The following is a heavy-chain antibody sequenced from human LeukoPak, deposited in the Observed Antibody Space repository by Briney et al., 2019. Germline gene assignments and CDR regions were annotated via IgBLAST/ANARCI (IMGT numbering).Heavy chain of an antibody. D-gene: IGHD6-19*01. CDR1: GGSVSTIDNY. CDR3: AREDAVSSDDAFDL. Sequence: SETLSLTCTVSGGSVSTIDNYWGWIRQPPGKGLEWIGSVYYSGSTYYNAPLKSRVTISVDTSKNQFSLKLSAVTAADTAMYYCAREDAVSSDDAFDLWGQGTMVTVS. V-gene: IGHV4-39*07. CDR2: VYYSGST. J-gene: IGHJ3*01.